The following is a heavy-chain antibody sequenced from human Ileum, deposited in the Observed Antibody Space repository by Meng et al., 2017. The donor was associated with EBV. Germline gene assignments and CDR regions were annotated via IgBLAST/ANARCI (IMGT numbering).Heavy chain of an antibody. J-gene: IGHJ4*02. CDR1: GYTFTSYD. V-gene: IGHV1-8*01. CDR2: MNPNRGTT. Sequence: GQRVQSGAEVKQPGASVKVSCKAFGYTFTSYDINWVRQGTGQGPDWMGWMNPNRGTTGYAQKFQGRVTMTRNISKSTAYMDLSSLRSEDTAVYYCATGVADFEYWGQGTLVTVSS. D-gene: IGHD6-19*01. CDR3: ATGVADFEY.